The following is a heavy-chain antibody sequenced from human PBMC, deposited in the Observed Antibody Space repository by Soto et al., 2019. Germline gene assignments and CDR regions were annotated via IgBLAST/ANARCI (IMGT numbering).Heavy chain of an antibody. V-gene: IGHV5-51*01. Sequence: GESLKISCXGSGYSFTSNWIGWVRQMPGKGLEWMGIIYPGDSDTRYSPSFQGLVTISVDKSISTAYLQWSSVKASDTAMYYCARHLYESSGYRYFDLWGQGTLVTVSS. J-gene: IGHJ4*02. CDR2: IYPGDSDT. D-gene: IGHD3-22*01. CDR1: GYSFTSNW. CDR3: ARHLYESSGYRYFDL.